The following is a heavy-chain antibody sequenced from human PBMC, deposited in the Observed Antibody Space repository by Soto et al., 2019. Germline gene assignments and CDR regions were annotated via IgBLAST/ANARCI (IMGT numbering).Heavy chain of an antibody. CDR2: IYWDDDK. V-gene: IGHV2-5*02. CDR3: ARLFGGYFDY. Sequence: QITLKESGPTLVKPTQTLTLTCTFSGFSLTTSGVGVAWIHQPPGKALEWLALIYWDDDKRYSPSLKSRLTITTDTSKNHVVLIMTNMDPVDTATYYCARLFGGYFDYWGQGTLVTVSS. D-gene: IGHD3-16*01. CDR1: GFSLTTSGVG. J-gene: IGHJ4*02.